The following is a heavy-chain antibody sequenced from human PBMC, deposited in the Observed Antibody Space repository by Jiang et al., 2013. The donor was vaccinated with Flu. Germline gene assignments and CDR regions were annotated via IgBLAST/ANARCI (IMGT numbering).Heavy chain of an antibody. Sequence: SAAWNWIRQSPSRGLEWLGRTYYRSKFYNDYAVSVKSRITINPDTSKNQFSLQLNSVTPEDTAMYYCARDKGLLYSSGWPDWYFDLWGRGTLVTVSS. CDR2: TYYRSKFYN. V-gene: IGHV6-1*01. J-gene: IGHJ2*01. CDR1: SAA. D-gene: IGHD6-19*01. CDR3: ARDKGLLYSSGWPDWYFDL.